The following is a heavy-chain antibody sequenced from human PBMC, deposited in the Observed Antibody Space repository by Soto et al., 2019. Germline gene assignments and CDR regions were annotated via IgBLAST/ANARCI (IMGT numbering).Heavy chain of an antibody. D-gene: IGHD3-10*01. CDR2: MYHSGST. J-gene: IGHJ5*02. CDR1: GGSISSGGYS. CDR3: ARTYYYRSGTYFAWFDP. V-gene: IGHV4-30-2*01. Sequence: SETLSLTCAVSGGSISSGGYSWSWIRHTPGKGLEWIGYMYHSGSTYYNPSLKSRVTISIDRPKNQFSLKLSSVTAADTAVYFCARTYYYRSGTYFAWFDPWGQGTLVTVSS.